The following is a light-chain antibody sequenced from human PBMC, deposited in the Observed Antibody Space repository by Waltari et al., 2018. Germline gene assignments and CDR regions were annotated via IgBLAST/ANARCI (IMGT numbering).Light chain of an antibody. CDR1: KLGNMY. CDR2: EDA. Sequence: SYELTQPPTLSVSPGQTASITCSGEKLGNMYTAWYQKKAGQSPLLIIYEDAKRPSGIPDRFIGSNFGTTSTLTLRETQPMDEADYFCQTWDNYSAMFGAGTKLTVL. J-gene: IGLJ3*02. CDR3: QTWDNYSAM. V-gene: IGLV3-1*01.